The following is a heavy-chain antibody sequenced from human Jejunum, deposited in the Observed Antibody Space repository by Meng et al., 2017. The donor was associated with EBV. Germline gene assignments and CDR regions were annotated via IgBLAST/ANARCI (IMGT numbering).Heavy chain of an antibody. Sequence: QVQHQQWGAGWLKPSGPLSLTCAVYGGSFNYYYWTWIRQPPGKGLEWIGEIIHSGSTNYDPSLKSRVTISVDRSKNQFSLKLTSVTAADTAVYYCARKAVPGTFARPKFDYWGQGTLVTVSS. CDR3: ARKAVPGTFARPKFDY. V-gene: IGHV4-34*12. CDR1: GGSFNYYY. J-gene: IGHJ4*02. D-gene: IGHD6-19*01. CDR2: IIHSGST.